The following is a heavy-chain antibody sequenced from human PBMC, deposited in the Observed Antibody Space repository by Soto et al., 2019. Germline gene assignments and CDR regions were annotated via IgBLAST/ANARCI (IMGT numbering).Heavy chain of an antibody. Sequence: QMQLLQSGAEVKKTGSSGKIPGKTPGGIFTSKYLHWGRRAPGQGLEWLGWITPYNGNVKYAQHFQDRISLTRDNSLTPLFLELRNLRSEDTGLYYCARSATSGDQHFIDSWGQGTLVTVSS. CDR1: GGIFTSKY. CDR2: ITPYNGNV. V-gene: IGHV1-45*02. CDR3: ARSATSGDQHFIDS. D-gene: IGHD7-27*01. J-gene: IGHJ4*02.